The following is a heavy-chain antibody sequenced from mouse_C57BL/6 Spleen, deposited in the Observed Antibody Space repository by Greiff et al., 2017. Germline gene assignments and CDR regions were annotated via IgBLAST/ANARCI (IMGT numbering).Heavy chain of an antibody. CDR3: ARSKGRRGYFEV. CDR1: GYTFTDPT. J-gene: IGHJ1*03. V-gene: IGHV1-78*01. CDR2: IYPRDGST. Sequence: VQLQQSDAELVKPGASVKISCKVSGYTFTDPTIHWMKQRPEQGLDWIGYIYPRDGSTKYNEKFKGKATLTADKSSSTAYMQLNSLTSEDSADYCCARSKGRRGYFEVWGTGTTVTVSS. D-gene: IGHD1-1*01.